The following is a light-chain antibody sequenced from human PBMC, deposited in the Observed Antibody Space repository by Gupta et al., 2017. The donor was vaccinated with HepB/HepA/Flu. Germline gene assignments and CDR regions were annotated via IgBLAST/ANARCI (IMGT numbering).Light chain of an antibody. CDR2: AAS. V-gene: IGKV1-39*01. J-gene: IGKJ1*01. CDR3: HQTDGPPLT. Sequence: DIQMTQSPSSLSASVGGRVTITCRASQSIRTYLNWYQQKPGKAPKVLIYAASRLQSGVPSRFSGSGSGTDFTLTISRLPPEDFATYYCHQTDGPPLTFGHGTKVEIK. CDR1: QSIRTY.